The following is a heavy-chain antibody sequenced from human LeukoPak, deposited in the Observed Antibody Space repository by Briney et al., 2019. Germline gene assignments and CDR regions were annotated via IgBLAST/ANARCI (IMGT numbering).Heavy chain of an antibody. V-gene: IGHV3-53*01. CDR1: GFTVSSNY. Sequence: PGGSLRLSCAASGFTVSSNYMSWVRQAPGKGLEWVSVIYSGGSTYYADSVKGRITISRDNSKNTLYLQMNSLRAEDTAVYYCARASSVLRYFDWLPGPFDYWGQGTLVTVSS. CDR3: ARASSVLRYFDWLPGPFDY. CDR2: IYSGGST. J-gene: IGHJ4*02. D-gene: IGHD3-9*01.